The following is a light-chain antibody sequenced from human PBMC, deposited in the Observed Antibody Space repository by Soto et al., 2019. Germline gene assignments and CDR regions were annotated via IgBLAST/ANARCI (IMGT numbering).Light chain of an antibody. CDR1: QSISSY. J-gene: IGKJ3*01. CDR2: AAS. CDR3: LQSYCTPRST. V-gene: IGKV1-39*01. Sequence: DIQMTQSPSSLSASVGDRVTITCRASQSISSYLNWYQQKPGKAPKLLIYAASSLQSGVPSRFSGSGSGTDFSLTISSLQPEDFATYYCLQSYCTPRSTFGPGTKVDIK.